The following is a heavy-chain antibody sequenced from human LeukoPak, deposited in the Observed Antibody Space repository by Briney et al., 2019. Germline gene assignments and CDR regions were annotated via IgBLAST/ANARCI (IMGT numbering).Heavy chain of an antibody. D-gene: IGHD2-2*02. CDR2: ISAYNGDT. Sequence: ASVKVSFKASGYPFTSYYINWVRQAPGQGLEWMGWISAYNGDTNYAQNLQGRVTMTTDTSTDTAYMELRSLRSDDTAVYYCARDGLSYTNPNNWFDPWGQGTLVTVSS. J-gene: IGHJ5*02. V-gene: IGHV1-18*01. CDR3: ARDGLSYTNPNNWFDP. CDR1: GYPFTSYY.